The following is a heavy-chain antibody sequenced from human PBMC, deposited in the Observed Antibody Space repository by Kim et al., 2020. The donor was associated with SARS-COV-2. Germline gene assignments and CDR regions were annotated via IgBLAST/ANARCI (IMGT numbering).Heavy chain of an antibody. CDR2: IYYSGST. D-gene: IGHD2-2*01. V-gene: IGHV4-39*01. Sequence: SETLSLTCTVSGGSISSSSYYWGWIRQPPGKGLEWIGSIYYSGSTYYNPSLKSRVTISVDTSKNQFSLKLSSVTAADTAVYYCARHKVVPAAAAVGWFDPWGQGTLVTVSS. CDR1: GGSISSSSYY. CDR3: ARHKVVPAAAAVGWFDP. J-gene: IGHJ5*02.